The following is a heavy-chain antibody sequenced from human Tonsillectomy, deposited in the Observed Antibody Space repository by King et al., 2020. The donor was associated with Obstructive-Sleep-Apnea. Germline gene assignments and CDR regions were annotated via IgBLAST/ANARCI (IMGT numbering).Heavy chain of an antibody. D-gene: IGHD3-3*01. CDR1: GGTISTSSYY. CDR2: IYYSGST. Sequence: LQLQESGPGLVKPSETLSLTCTVSGGTISTSSYYWGWIRQAPGKGLEWIGSIYYSGSTVYNASLKSRVTISVDTSKNRFSLKLSSVTAADTAVYYCASDKARGGFGAVIPSEYFQHWGQGTLVTVSS. CDR3: ASDKARGGFGAVIPSEYFQH. J-gene: IGHJ1*01. V-gene: IGHV4-39*07.